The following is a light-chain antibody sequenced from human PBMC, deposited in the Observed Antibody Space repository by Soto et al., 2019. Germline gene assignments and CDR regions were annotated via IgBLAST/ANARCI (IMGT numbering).Light chain of an antibody. CDR2: DVS. CDR1: SSDVGGYNY. J-gene: IGLJ3*02. Sequence: QSALTQPASVSGSPGQSITISCTGTSSDVGGYNYVSWYQPHPGKAPKLMIYDVSNRPSGVSDSFSGSKSGNTASLTISGLQTEDEADYYCSSYTGSSTLVFGGGTKLTVL. CDR3: SSYTGSSTLV. V-gene: IGLV2-14*03.